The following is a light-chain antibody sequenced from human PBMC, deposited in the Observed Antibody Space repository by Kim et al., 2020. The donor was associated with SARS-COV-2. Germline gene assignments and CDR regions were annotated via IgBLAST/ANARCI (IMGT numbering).Light chain of an antibody. CDR3: QQYGSSHT. J-gene: IGKJ3*01. CDR1: QSVSSSY. CDR2: GAS. Sequence: EIVLTQSPGTLSLSPGERATLSCRASQSVSSSYLAWYQQKPGQAPRLLIYGASSRATGIPDRFSGSGSGTDFTLTISRLEPEDFAVYYCQQYGSSHTFGPGTKVEIK. V-gene: IGKV3-20*01.